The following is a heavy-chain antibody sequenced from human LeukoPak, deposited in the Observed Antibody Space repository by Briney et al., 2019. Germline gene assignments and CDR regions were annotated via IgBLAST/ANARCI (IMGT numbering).Heavy chain of an antibody. CDR3: ARDRYGSGRGDY. CDR1: GFTFSSYA. Sequence: GGSLRLSCAASGFTFSSYAMHWVRQAPGKGLEWVSVIYSGGSTYYADSVKGRFTISRDNSKNMLYLQMNSLRAEDTAVYYCARDRYGSGRGDYWGQGTLVTVSS. J-gene: IGHJ4*02. D-gene: IGHD3-10*01. CDR2: IYSGGST. V-gene: IGHV3-66*01.